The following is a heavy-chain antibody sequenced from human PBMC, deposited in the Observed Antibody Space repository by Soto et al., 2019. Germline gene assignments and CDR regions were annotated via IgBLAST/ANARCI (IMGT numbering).Heavy chain of an antibody. CDR3: ARGGWMATDSGIFDY. J-gene: IGHJ4*02. D-gene: IGHD5-12*01. CDR2: IYYSGST. CDR1: GGSISSYY. V-gene: IGHV4-59*01. Sequence: PSETLSLTCTVSGGSISSYYWSWIRQPPGKGLEWIGYIYYSGSTNYNPSLKSRVTISVDTSKNQFSLKLSSVTAADTAVYYCARGGWMATDSGIFDYWGQGTLVTVSS.